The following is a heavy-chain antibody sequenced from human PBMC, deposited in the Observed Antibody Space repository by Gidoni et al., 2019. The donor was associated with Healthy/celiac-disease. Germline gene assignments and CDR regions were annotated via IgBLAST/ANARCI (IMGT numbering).Heavy chain of an antibody. D-gene: IGHD3-22*01. CDR2: IYYSGST. Sequence: QVQLQESGPGLVKPSQTLSLTCTVSGGSISSGGYYWSWIRQHPGKGLEWIGYIYYSGSTYYNPSLKSRVTISVDTSKNQFSLKLSSVTAADTAVYYCARGPSSLNYYDSSGLFDPWGQGTLVTVSS. V-gene: IGHV4-31*03. CDR3: ARGPSSLNYYDSSGLFDP. J-gene: IGHJ5*02. CDR1: GGSISSGGYY.